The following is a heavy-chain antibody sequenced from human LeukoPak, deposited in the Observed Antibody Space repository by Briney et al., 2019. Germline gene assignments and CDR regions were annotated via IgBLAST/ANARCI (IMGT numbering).Heavy chain of an antibody. Sequence: GGSLRLSCAASGFTFSSYWMSWVRQAPGKGLEWVANIKQDGSEKYYVDSAKRRFTISRDNAKNSLYLQMNSLRAEDTAVYYCARKRGSWSLDYWGQGTLVTVSS. CDR3: ARKRGSWSLDY. J-gene: IGHJ4*02. D-gene: IGHD6-13*01. V-gene: IGHV3-7*01. CDR1: GFTFSSYW. CDR2: IKQDGSEK.